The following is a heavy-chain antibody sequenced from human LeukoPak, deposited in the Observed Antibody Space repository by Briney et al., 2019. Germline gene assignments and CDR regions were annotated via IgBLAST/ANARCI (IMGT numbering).Heavy chain of an antibody. V-gene: IGHV1-8*01. CDR2: MNPNSGNT. J-gene: IGHJ4*02. CDR3: ARARMMTGYSFGY. D-gene: IGHD3-9*01. Sequence: ASVKVSCKASGYTFTSYDINWVRQATGQGLEWMGWMNPNSGNTGYAQKFQGRVTMTRNTSISTAYMELSSLRSEDTAVYYCARARMMTGYSFGYWGQGTLVTVSS. CDR1: GYTFTSYD.